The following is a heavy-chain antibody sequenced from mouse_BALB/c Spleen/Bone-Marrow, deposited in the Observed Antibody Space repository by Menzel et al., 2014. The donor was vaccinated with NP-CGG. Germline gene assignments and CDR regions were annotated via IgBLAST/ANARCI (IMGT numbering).Heavy chain of an antibody. J-gene: IGHJ3*01. Sequence: VQLQQSGAELVRTGALVKLSCITSGFNIKEFYMHWVKQRPEQGLEWIGWIDPENGNTIYDPNFQGKASISADTSSNTAYLQLSNLTSEDTAVYYCVRGNFQFAYWGQGTLVTVSA. CDR3: VRGNFQFAY. CDR2: IDPENGNT. CDR1: GFNIKEFY. V-gene: IGHV14-1*02.